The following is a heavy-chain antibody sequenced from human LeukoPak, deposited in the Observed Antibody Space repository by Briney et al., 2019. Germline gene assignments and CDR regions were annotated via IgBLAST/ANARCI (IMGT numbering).Heavy chain of an antibody. CDR3: ARVGVTIFGVANWFDP. CDR2: IYYSGST. J-gene: IGHJ5*02. CDR1: GGSISSYY. V-gene: IGHV4-59*01. Sequence: SETLSLTCTVSGGSISSYYWSWIRQPPGKGLEWIGYIYYSGSTNYNPSLKSRVTISVDTSKNQFSLKLSSVTAADTAVYYCARVGVTIFGVANWFDPWGQGTLVTASS. D-gene: IGHD3-3*01.